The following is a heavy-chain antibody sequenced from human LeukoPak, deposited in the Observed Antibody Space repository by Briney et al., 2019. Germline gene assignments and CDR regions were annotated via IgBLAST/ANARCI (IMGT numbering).Heavy chain of an antibody. V-gene: IGHV4-39*01. CDR3: ARHASGSEYNFGPFDY. J-gene: IGHJ4*02. D-gene: IGHD5-18*01. Sequence: SETLSLTCTVSGGSISSSNYYWGWIRQPPGKGLEWIARFYYNGNTYYNPSRQSRVTISVDTSKNQLSVKLTSVPPADTAVYYCARHASGSEYNFGPFDYWGQGTLVTVSS. CDR2: FYYNGNT. CDR1: GGSISSSNYY.